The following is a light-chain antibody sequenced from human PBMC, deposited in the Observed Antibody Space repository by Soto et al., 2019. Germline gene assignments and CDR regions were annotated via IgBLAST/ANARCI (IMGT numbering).Light chain of an antibody. CDR2: EGS. J-gene: IGLJ7*01. CDR3: CSYAGSSTHAV. CDR1: SSDVGSYNL. Sequence: QSALTQPASVSGSPGQSITISCTGTSSDVGSYNLVSWYQQHPGKAPKLMLYEGSKRPSGVSNRFAGSKSGNTASLTISGLQAEDDADYYCCSYAGSSTHAVFGGGTQLTVL. V-gene: IGLV2-23*01.